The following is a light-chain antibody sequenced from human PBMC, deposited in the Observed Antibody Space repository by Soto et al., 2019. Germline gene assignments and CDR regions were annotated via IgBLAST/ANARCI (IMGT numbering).Light chain of an antibody. Sequence: EIVLTQSPATLSLSPGERATLCCRASQSLSSNFLAWYQQKPGQAPRLLIYDSSTRATCIPPSFSGSGSGTDFTLTISSLEPEDFAVYYCQQRGNWPITFGQGTRLEIK. V-gene: IGKV3-11*01. CDR2: DSS. J-gene: IGKJ5*01. CDR1: QSLSSN. CDR3: QQRGNWPIT.